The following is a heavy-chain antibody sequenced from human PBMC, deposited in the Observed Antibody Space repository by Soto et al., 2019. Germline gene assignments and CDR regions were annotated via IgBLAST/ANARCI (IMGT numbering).Heavy chain of an antibody. J-gene: IGHJ4*02. D-gene: IGHD6-19*01. CDR1: GFFFSSYT. CDR2: ISGNSGYI. Sequence: EVQLVESGGGLVKPGGSLRLSCAGSGFFFSSYTMNWVRQAPGKGLEWVSSISGNSGYIYYADSVKGRFTISRDNAKNSLFLQMKHLRAEDTAVYYCASEITVDGRAGYWGQGTLVTVSS. V-gene: IGHV3-21*01. CDR3: ASEITVDGRAGY.